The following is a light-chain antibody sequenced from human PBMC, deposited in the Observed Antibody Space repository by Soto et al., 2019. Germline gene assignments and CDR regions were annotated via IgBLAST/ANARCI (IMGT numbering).Light chain of an antibody. CDR3: QQLNSYPLT. CDR1: QAIRDD. V-gene: IGKV1-17*01. J-gene: IGKJ3*01. Sequence: IQMTQSPSSLSASVGDRVTITCRASQAIRDDLAWYQQKPGKAPNLLIYAASNLQSGVPSRFSGSGSGTEFTLTISSLQPEDFATYYCQQLNSYPLTFGPGTKVDIK. CDR2: AAS.